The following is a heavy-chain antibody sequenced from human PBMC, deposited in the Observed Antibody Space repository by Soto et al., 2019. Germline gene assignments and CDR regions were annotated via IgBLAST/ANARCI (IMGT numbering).Heavy chain of an antibody. D-gene: IGHD3-10*01. Sequence: QVQLQESGPGLVKPSETLSLTCTVSGGSVSSGSHYWSWIRQPPGKGLEWIGYIYHTGSTNYNPALSSRVTLPVDTAKNQFPLQLNSVAAADTAVYYCARGGSIAAPVVDSWGQGTLVTVSS. CDR2: IYHTGST. CDR3: ARGGSIAAPVVDS. CDR1: GGSVSSGSHY. J-gene: IGHJ5*01. V-gene: IGHV4-61*01.